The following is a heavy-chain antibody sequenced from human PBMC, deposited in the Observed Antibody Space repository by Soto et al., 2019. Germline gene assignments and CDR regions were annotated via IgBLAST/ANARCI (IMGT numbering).Heavy chain of an antibody. CDR3: ASREWFDP. J-gene: IGHJ5*02. V-gene: IGHV4-59*08. Sequence: PSETLSLTCAVSGGSISSYYWSWIRQPPGKGLEWIGYIYYSGSTSYNPSLKSRVTISVDTSKNQFSLKLSSVTAADTAVYYCASREWFDPWGQGTLVTVSS. CDR2: IYYSGST. CDR1: GGSISSYY. D-gene: IGHD1-26*01.